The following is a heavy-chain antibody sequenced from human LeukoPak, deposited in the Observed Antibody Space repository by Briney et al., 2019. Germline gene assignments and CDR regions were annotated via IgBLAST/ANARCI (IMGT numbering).Heavy chain of an antibody. D-gene: IGHD2-21*02. CDR2: ISASSGNT. V-gene: IGHV3-23*01. Sequence: GGSLRLSCAASGFTFSSYAMSWVRQAPGKGLEWVSAISASSGNTYYADSVKGRFTISRDNSKNTLYLQMNSLRVEDTAVYYSAKDAYCGGDCYPSFDYWGQGTLVTVSS. J-gene: IGHJ4*02. CDR3: AKDAYCGGDCYPSFDY. CDR1: GFTFSSYA.